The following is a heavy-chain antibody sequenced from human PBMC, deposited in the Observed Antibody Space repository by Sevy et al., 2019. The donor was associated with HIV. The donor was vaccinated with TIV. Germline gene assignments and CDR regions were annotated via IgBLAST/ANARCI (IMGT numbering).Heavy chain of an antibody. D-gene: IGHD6-19*01. CDR1: GGTFSSYS. J-gene: IGHJ4*02. CDR2: IIPIFGTA. V-gene: IGHV1-69*13. Sequence: ASVKVSCKASGGTFSSYSISWVRQAPGQGLEWMGGIIPIFGTAIYAQKFQGRVTITADESTSTAYMELSSLRSEDTAVYYCASGYSSGWDKFDYWGQGTLVTVSS. CDR3: ASGYSSGWDKFDY.